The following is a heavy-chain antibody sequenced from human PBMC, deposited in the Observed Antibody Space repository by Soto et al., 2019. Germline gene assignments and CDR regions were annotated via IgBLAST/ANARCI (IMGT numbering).Heavy chain of an antibody. CDR1: GFTFSSSW. J-gene: IGHJ3*02. CDR3: VRDYYYTLDI. V-gene: IGHV3-74*01. CDR2: ITPDGSNT. Sequence: GGSLRLSCVASGFTFSSSWMYWVRQAPAKGLAWVSYITPDGSNTNYADSVKGRFSISRDNAKNTLYLQMNSLRAEDTAVYFCVRDYYYTLDIWGKGTMVTVSS. D-gene: IGHD3-3*01.